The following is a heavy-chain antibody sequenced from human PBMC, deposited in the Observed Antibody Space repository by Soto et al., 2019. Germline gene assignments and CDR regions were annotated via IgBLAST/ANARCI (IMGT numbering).Heavy chain of an antibody. D-gene: IGHD2-2*01. CDR2: ISAYNGNT. J-gene: IGHJ6*03. Sequence: ASVKVSCKASGYTFTSYGISWVRQAPGQGLEWMGWISAYNGNTNYAQKLQGRVTMTTDTSTSTAYMELRSLRSDDTAVYYCARDGDTYCSSTSCPGYYYYMDVWGKGTTVTVSS. CDR1: GYTFTSYG. CDR3: ARDGDTYCSSTSCPGYYYYMDV. V-gene: IGHV1-18*01.